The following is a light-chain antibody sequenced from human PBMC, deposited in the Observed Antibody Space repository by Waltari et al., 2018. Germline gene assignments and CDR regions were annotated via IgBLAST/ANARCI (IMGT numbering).Light chain of an antibody. V-gene: IGKV1-39*01. Sequence: DTQMTQSPSSLSASVGDRVTVTCRASQSIVKSLNWYQQKSGQAPKLLIYTASTLQSGVPSRFSGSGSGTDFTLTISSLQPEDYATYYCQQSYTSPPYTFGQGTKLEI. J-gene: IGKJ2*01. CDR2: TAS. CDR1: QSIVKS. CDR3: QQSYTSPPYT.